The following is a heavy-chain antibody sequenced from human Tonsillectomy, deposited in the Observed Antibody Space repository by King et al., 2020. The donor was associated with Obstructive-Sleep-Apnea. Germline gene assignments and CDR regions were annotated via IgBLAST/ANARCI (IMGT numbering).Heavy chain of an antibody. J-gene: IGHJ4*02. CDR3: ARDKDCSGGSCYSDYFDY. Sequence: VQLVESGGGVVQPGRSLRLSCAASGFTFSSYAMHWVRQAPGKGLEWVAVISSDGSNKYYADSVKGRFTISRDNSKITLYLQMNSLRAEDTAVYYCARDKDCSGGSCYSDYFDYWGQGTLVTVSS. CDR1: GFTFSSYA. V-gene: IGHV3-30*04. D-gene: IGHD2-15*01. CDR2: ISSDGSNK.